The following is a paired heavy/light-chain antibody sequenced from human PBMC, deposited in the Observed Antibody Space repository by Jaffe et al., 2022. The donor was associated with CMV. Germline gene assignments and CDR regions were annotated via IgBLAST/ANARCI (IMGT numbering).Heavy chain of an antibody. CDR2: INAGNGRT. CDR3: ARVNDYGDYFDY. D-gene: IGHD4-17*01. J-gene: IGHJ4*02. V-gene: IGHV1-3*01. CDR1: GKLFNSNA. Sequence: QVQLVQSGAEVKKPGASVKVSCKASGKLFNSNAIHWVRQAPGHRLEWMGWINAGNGRTKYSQKFQGRVTITRDTSASTVYMELSSLRSEDTAVYYCARVNDYGDYFDYWGQGTLVTVSS.
Light chain of an antibody. J-gene: IGLJ2*01. V-gene: IGLV1-40*01. CDR1: SSNIGAGHD. CDR2: GST. Sequence: QSVLTQPPSVSGAPGQRVTISCTGGSSNIGAGHDVHWYQQLPGTAPKVLIFGSTNRPSGVPDRFSGSKSGTSASLAIAGLQAEDEADYYCQSFDNSLSGPVVFGGGTKLTVL. CDR3: QSFDNSLSGPVV.